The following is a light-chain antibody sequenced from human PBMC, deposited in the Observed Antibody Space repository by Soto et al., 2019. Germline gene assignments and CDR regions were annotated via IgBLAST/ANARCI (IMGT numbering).Light chain of an antibody. CDR3: QQYDNWPPWT. V-gene: IGKV3-15*01. Sequence: IVMTQSPATLSVSPGERATLSCRASQTVSSNLVWYQQKAGQAPRLLIYGASTRATGIPARFSGSGSGTEFNLTISSLQSEDFAVYYCQQYDNWPPWTFGQGTKVEIK. CDR2: GAS. J-gene: IGKJ1*01. CDR1: QTVSSN.